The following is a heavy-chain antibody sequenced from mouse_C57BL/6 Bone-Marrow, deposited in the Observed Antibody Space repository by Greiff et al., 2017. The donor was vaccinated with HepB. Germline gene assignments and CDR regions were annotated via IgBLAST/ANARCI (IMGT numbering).Heavy chain of an antibody. D-gene: IGHD2-2*01. CDR3: ARGLWLRRAWFAY. J-gene: IGHJ3*01. V-gene: IGHV1-55*01. Sequence: VQLQQPGAELVKPGASVKMSCKASGYTFTSYWITWVKQRPGQGLEWIGDIYPGSGSTNYNEKFKSKATLTVDTSSSTAYMQLSSLTSKDSAVYYCARGLWLRRAWFAYWGQGTLVTVSA. CDR2: IYPGSGST. CDR1: GYTFTSYW.